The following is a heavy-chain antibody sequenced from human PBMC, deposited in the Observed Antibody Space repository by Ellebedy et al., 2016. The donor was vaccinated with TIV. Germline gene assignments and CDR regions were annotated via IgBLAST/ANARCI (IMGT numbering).Heavy chain of an antibody. V-gene: IGHV3-74*01. J-gene: IGHJ5*02. CDR2: ISPDGSGT. D-gene: IGHD4/OR15-4a*01. CDR3: ATTMVTGFDP. CDR1: GFTFSTYW. Sequence: GESLKISCAASGFTFSTYWMHWVRQTPEKGLVWVSRISPDGSGTIYADSVKGRFSVSRDNAKNILYLEMNSLRVEDTAVYYCATTMVTGFDPWGRGIQVTVSS.